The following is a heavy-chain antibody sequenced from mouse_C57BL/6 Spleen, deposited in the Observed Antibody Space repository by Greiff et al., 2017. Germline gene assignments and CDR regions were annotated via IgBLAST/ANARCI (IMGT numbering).Heavy chain of an antibody. CDR1: GYTFTSYW. CDR2: IDPSDSYT. V-gene: IGHV1-50*01. CDR3: ARGDYDRAY. J-gene: IGHJ3*01. D-gene: IGHD2-4*01. Sequence: QVQLQQPGAELVKPGASVKLSCKASGYTFTSYWMQWVKQRPGQGLAWIGEIDPSDSYTNYNQKFKGKATLTVDTSSSTAYMQLSSLTSEDSAVYYCARGDYDRAYWGQGTLVTVSA.